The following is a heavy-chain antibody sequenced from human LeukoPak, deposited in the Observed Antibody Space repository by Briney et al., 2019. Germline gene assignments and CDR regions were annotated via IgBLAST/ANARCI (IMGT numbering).Heavy chain of an antibody. Sequence: KPSETLSLTCTVSGGSISSYYWSWIRQPPGKGLEWIGYIYYSGSTNYNPSLKSRVTISVDTSKNQFSLKLSSVTAADTAVYYCARVVFRSGWYQEGEFDPWGQGTLVTVSS. CDR1: GGSISSYY. CDR3: ARVVFRSGWYQEGEFDP. J-gene: IGHJ5*02. D-gene: IGHD6-19*01. V-gene: IGHV4-59*01. CDR2: IYYSGST.